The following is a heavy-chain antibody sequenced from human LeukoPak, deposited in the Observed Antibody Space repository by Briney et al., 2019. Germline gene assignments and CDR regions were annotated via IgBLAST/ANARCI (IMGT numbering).Heavy chain of an antibody. Sequence: PSETLSLTCTVSGGSISNYYWSWIRQPPGKGLEWIGFISHSGSTNSKPSLKSRVTISVDTSKNQFSMKLSSVTAADTAVYYCARLYCSSTSCPTTTDALDIWGQGTMVTVPS. CDR2: ISHSGST. CDR3: ARLYCSSTSCPTTTDALDI. V-gene: IGHV4-59*01. J-gene: IGHJ3*02. CDR1: GGSISNYY. D-gene: IGHD2-2*01.